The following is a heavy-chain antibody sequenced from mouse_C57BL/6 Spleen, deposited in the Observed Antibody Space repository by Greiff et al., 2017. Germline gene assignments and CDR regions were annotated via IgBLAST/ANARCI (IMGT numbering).Heavy chain of an antibody. Sequence: EVQGVESGEGLVKPGGSLKLSCAASGFTFSSYAMSWVRQTPEKRLEWVAYISSGGDYIYYADPVKGRFTISRDNARNTLYLQMSSLKSEDTAMYYCTRVGFGFDYWGQGTTLTVSS. V-gene: IGHV5-9-1*02. CDR1: GFTFSSYA. J-gene: IGHJ2*01. CDR2: ISSGGDYI. CDR3: TRVGFGFDY.